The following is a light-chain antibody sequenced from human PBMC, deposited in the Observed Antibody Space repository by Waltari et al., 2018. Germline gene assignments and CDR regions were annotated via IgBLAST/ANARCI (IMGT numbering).Light chain of an antibody. Sequence: QSVLTHPPSASGTPGQRVHIPLSGISPNHGSNPVTWYHHLPGTAPKLLIYLNNRRPSGVPDRFSGSKSGTSASLAISGLQSEDEALYYCATWDDGLSGVVFGGGTKVTVL. CDR3: ATWDDGLSGVV. CDR1: SPNHGSNP. V-gene: IGLV1-44*01. J-gene: IGLJ3*02. CDR2: LNN.